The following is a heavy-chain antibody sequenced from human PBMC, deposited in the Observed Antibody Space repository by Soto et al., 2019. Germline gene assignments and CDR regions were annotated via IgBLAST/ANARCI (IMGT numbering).Heavy chain of an antibody. CDR3: ARDTYDILTGDNDAFDI. D-gene: IGHD3-9*01. Sequence: QVQLVESGGGLVKPGGSLRLSCAASGFTFSDYYMNWIRQAPGKGLEWVSYISSSSSYTNYADSVKGRFTISRDNAKNSLYLQMNSLRAGDTAVYYGARDTYDILTGDNDAFDIWGQGTMVTVSS. J-gene: IGHJ3*02. CDR2: ISSSSSYT. CDR1: GFTFSDYY. V-gene: IGHV3-11*05.